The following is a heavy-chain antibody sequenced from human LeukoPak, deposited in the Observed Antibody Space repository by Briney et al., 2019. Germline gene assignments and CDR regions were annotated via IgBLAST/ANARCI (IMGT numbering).Heavy chain of an antibody. CDR1: GFTFSSYA. CDR3: AKDRNGVYGGNSFLDY. J-gene: IGHJ4*02. Sequence: GGSLRLSCAASGFTFSSYAMSWVRQAPGKGLEWVSIISGSGSSTYYTDYVKGRFTISRDNSRDTLYVQMNSLRAEDTAVYFCAKDRNGVYGGNSFLDYRGQGILVTVSS. D-gene: IGHD4-23*01. CDR2: ISGSGSST. V-gene: IGHV3-23*01.